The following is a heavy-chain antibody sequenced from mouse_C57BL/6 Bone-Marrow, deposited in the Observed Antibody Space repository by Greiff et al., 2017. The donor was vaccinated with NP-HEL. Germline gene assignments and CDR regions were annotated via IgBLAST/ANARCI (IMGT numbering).Heavy chain of an antibody. J-gene: IGHJ1*03. CDR2: IHPSDSDT. CDR3: AIRIYSNYGWYFDV. CDR1: GYTFTSYW. Sequence: QVQLQQPGAELVKPGASVKVSCKASGYTFTSYWMHWVKQRPGQGLEWIGRIHPSDSDTNYNQKFKGKATLTVDKSSSTAYMRLSSLTSEDSAVYYCAIRIYSNYGWYFDVWGTGTTVTVSS. D-gene: IGHD2-5*01. V-gene: IGHV1-74*01.